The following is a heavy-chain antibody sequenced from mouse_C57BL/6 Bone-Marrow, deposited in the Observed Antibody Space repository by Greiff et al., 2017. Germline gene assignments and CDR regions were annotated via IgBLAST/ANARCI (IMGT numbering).Heavy chain of an antibody. Sequence: QVQLQQPGAELVKPGASVKLSCKASGYTFTSYGISWVKQRTGQGLEWIGEIYPRSGNTYYNEKFKGKATLTADKSSSTAYMELRSLTSEDSAVYFCAFYGSSYDWYFDVWGTGTTVTVSS. J-gene: IGHJ1*03. CDR1: GYTFTSYG. CDR2: IYPRSGNT. V-gene: IGHV1-81*01. CDR3: AFYGSSYDWYFDV. D-gene: IGHD1-1*01.